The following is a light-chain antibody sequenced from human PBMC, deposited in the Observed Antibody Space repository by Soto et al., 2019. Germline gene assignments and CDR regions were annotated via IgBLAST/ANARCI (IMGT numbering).Light chain of an antibody. CDR3: QQYGSSPFT. V-gene: IGKV3-20*01. Sequence: EIVLTQSPGTLSLSPGERATLSCRASQSVSSSYLAWYQQKPGQAPRLLIYGASSRATGIPDRFSGSESGTDFNLPISTLEPEDSAVYYRQQYGSSPFTFGPGTKVDIK. J-gene: IGKJ3*01. CDR1: QSVSSSY. CDR2: GAS.